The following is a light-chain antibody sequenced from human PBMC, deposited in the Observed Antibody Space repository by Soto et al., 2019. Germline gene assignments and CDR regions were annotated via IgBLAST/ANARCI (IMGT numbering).Light chain of an antibody. J-gene: IGKJ4*01. CDR1: QAIGVY. V-gene: IGKV1-27*01. CDR2: AAS. CDR3: QKYNSAPLT. Sequence: DIQVTQSPSSLSASLGDRVTITCRANQAIGVYLAWFQQQPGKVPKLLIYAASAVQSGVPSRISGSGSGTYFPPTISSLQPEDIATYYCQKYNSAPLTFGGGTKVEI.